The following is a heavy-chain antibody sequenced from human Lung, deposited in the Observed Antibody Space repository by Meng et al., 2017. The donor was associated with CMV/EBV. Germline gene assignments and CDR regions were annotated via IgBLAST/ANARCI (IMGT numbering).Heavy chain of an antibody. V-gene: IGHV4-34*01. D-gene: IGHD3-16*02. CDR3: ARGEIVRKGVDY. Sequence: SETLSLXCAVYGGSFSGYYWSWIRQPPGKGLEWIGEINHSGSTNYNPSRKSRVTISVDTSKNQFSLKLSSVTAADTAVYYCARGEIVRKGVDYWGQGTLVTVSS. J-gene: IGHJ4*02. CDR1: GGSFSGYY. CDR2: INHSGST.